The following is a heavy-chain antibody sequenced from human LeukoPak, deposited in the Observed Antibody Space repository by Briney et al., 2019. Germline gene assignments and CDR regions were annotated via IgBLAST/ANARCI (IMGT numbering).Heavy chain of an antibody. CDR2: IYYSGST. CDR1: GGSISSYY. Sequence: SETLSLTCTVSGGSISSYYWSWIRQPPGKGLEWIGYIYYSGSTNYNPSLKSRVTISVDTSKNQFSLKLSSVTAADTAVYYCARLQPAEYYYGSGGANWFDPWGQGTLVTVSS. J-gene: IGHJ5*02. D-gene: IGHD3-10*01. CDR3: ARLQPAEYYYGSGGANWFDP. V-gene: IGHV4-59*01.